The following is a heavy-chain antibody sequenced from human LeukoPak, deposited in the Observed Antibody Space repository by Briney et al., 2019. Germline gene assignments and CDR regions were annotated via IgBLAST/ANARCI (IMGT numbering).Heavy chain of an antibody. CDR2: INSDGSSA. CDR3: AKGQELDDGVFDS. Sequence: GGSLRLSCEASGFTFSSYWMHWVRQAPGKGLVWVSRINSDGSSASYADSVKGRFTISRDNSKNTLYLQMNSLRVEDTAIYYCAKGQELDDGVFDSWGQGTLVTVPS. J-gene: IGHJ4*02. V-gene: IGHV3-74*01. CDR1: GFTFSSYW. D-gene: IGHD1-1*01.